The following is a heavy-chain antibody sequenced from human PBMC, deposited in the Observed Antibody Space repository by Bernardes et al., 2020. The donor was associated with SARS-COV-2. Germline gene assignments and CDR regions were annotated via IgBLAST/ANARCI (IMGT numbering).Heavy chain of an antibody. CDR3: AKDHGGSYGY. D-gene: IGHD1-26*01. CDR1: GYTLTELS. CDR2: FDPEDGET. V-gene: IGHV1-24*01. J-gene: IGHJ4*02. Sequence: ASVKVSCKVSGYTLTELSMHWVLQAPGNGLEWMGGFDPEDGETIYAQKFQGRVTMTEDTSTDTAYMELSSLRSEDTAVYYCAKDHGGSYGYWGQGTLVTVSS.